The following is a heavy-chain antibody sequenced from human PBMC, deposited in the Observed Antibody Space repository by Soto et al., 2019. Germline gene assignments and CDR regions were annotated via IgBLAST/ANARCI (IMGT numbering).Heavy chain of an antibody. D-gene: IGHD5-12*01. CDR1: GGSISGAGHS. CDR2: ISRSGTT. V-gene: IGHV4-30-2*01. J-gene: IGHJ4*02. Sequence: SETLSLTCAVSGGSISGAGHSWNWIRQPPGKGLEWVGYISRSGTTYYNPSLKSRATITVDRSKNQFSLRLSSVTAADTAVYYCATLKATSYFDYWGQGTLVTVS. CDR3: ATLKATSYFDY.